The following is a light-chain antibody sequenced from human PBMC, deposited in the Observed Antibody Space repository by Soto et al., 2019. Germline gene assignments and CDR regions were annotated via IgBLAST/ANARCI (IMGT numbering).Light chain of an antibody. Sequence: EIVLTQSPGTLSLSPGERATLSCRASQSVSSSYLAWYQQKPGQTPRLLIYGASSRATGIPDRFSGSGYGTDFTPIISSLEREDFAVYNCQQHDSSPWTFGQGTKVAIK. J-gene: IGKJ1*01. CDR1: QSVSSSY. CDR3: QQHDSSPWT. CDR2: GAS. V-gene: IGKV3-20*01.